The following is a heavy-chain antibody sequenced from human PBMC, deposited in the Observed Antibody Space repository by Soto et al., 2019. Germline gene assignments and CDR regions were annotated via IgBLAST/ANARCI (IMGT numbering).Heavy chain of an antibody. Sequence: GGSLRLSCAASGFTFSSYGMHWVRQAPGKGLEWVAVIWYDGSNKYYADSVKGRFTISRDNSKNTLYLQMNSLRAEDTAVYYCAREYYYDSSATAKWFDPWGQGTLVTVSS. CDR3: AREYYYDSSATAKWFDP. D-gene: IGHD3-22*01. CDR1: GFTFSSYG. V-gene: IGHV3-33*01. J-gene: IGHJ5*02. CDR2: IWYDGSNK.